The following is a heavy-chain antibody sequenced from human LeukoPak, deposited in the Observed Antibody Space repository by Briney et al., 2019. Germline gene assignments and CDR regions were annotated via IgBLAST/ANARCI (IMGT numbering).Heavy chain of an antibody. D-gene: IGHD5-24*01. CDR1: GYTFTSYD. CDR3: ARGVQLNYWFDP. CDR2: MNPNSGNT. Sequence: ASVRVSCKASGYTFTSYDINWVRQATGQGLEWMGWMNPNSGNTGYAQKFQGRVTMTRNTSISTAYMELSSLRSEDTAVYYCARGVQLNYWFDPWGQGTLVTVSS. V-gene: IGHV1-8*01. J-gene: IGHJ5*02.